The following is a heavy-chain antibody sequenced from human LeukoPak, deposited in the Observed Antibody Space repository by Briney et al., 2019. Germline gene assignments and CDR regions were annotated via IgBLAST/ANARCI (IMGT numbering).Heavy chain of an antibody. V-gene: IGHV3-48*03. D-gene: IGHD1-1*01. CDR2: ISSSGSTI. CDR1: GFTFSSCE. Sequence: GGSLRLSCAASGFTFSSCEMNWVRQAPGKGLEWVSYISSSGSTIYYADSVKGRFTISRDNAKNSLYLQMNSLRAEDTAVYYCARVLNWYGNRGFDYWGQGTLVTVSS. CDR3: ARVLNWYGNRGFDY. J-gene: IGHJ4*02.